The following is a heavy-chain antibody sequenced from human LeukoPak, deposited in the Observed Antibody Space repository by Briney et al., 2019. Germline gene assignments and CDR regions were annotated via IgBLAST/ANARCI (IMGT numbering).Heavy chain of an antibody. CDR1: GVSIIDHD. CDR3: ARLKPNFLGTFDS. Sequence: SETLSLTCTVSGVSIIDHDWSWIRQPPGRGLGWIGNIYASGSTYFNPSLRSRVAISVDTSKNQFSLNLTSVTAADTAMFYCARLKPNFLGTFDSWGQGALVTVSS. V-gene: IGHV4-4*09. D-gene: IGHD7-27*01. CDR2: IYASGST. J-gene: IGHJ4*02.